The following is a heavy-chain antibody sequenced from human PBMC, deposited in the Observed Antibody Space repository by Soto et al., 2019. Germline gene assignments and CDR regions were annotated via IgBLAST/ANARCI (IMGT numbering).Heavy chain of an antibody. J-gene: IGHJ6*02. CDR3: ATPRKTFYYYGMDV. CDR1: GGSFSGYY. Sequence: AETLSLTCAVYGGSFSGYYGTWIRQPPGKGLEWIGEIHHSGSTNYNPSLKSRVSISVDMSNNQFSLRLSSVTAADTAVYYCATPRKTFYYYGMDVWGQGTTVTVSS. CDR2: IHHSGST. V-gene: IGHV4-34*01.